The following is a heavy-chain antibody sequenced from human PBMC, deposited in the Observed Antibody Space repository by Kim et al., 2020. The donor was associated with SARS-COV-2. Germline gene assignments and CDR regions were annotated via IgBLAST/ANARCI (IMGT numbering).Heavy chain of an antibody. D-gene: IGHD2-21*02. V-gene: IGHV3-23*01. Sequence: MGRFTISRDNSKNTLYLQMNSLRAEDTAVYYCAKDRPGLGVVVTGLQFDPWGQGTLVTVSS. J-gene: IGHJ5*02. CDR3: AKDRPGLGVVVTGLQFDP.